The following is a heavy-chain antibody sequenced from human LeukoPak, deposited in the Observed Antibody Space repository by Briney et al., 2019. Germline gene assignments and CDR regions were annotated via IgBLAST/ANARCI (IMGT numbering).Heavy chain of an antibody. CDR1: GFTFGSYA. CDR2: ISGSGGST. Sequence: GGSLRLSCAASGFTFGSYAMSWVRQAPGKGLEWVSAISGSGGSTYYADSVKGRFTISRDNSKNTLYLQMNSLRAEDTAVYYCAKGYDFWSGYYYYGMDVWGQGTTVTVSS. J-gene: IGHJ6*02. CDR3: AKGYDFWSGYYYYGMDV. V-gene: IGHV3-23*01. D-gene: IGHD3-3*01.